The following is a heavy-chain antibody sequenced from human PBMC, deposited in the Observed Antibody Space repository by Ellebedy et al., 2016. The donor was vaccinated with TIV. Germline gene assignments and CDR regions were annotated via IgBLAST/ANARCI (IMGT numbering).Heavy chain of an antibody. Sequence: GESLKISCAASGFTFSGSAMHWVRQASGKGLEWVGRIRSKANSYATAYAASVKGRFTISRDDSKNTAYLQMNSLKTEDTAVYYCTQYYYDSSGYYGFDPWGQGTLVTVSS. CDR3: TQYYYDSSGYYGFDP. CDR1: GFTFSGSA. CDR2: IRSKANSYAT. J-gene: IGHJ5*02. D-gene: IGHD3-22*01. V-gene: IGHV3-73*01.